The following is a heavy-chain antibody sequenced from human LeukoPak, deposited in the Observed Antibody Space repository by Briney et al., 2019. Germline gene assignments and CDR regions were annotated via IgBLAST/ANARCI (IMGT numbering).Heavy chain of an antibody. V-gene: IGHV1-18*01. CDR3: ARDPSNTSGWKTWFDT. D-gene: IGHD6-19*01. J-gene: IGHJ5*02. Sequence: ASVKVSCKASGYPFNKFGISWVRQAPGQGLEWMGWISCYNGNTHYAQKLQGRVTLTIDTPTTTVYMELRSLRSDDTAVYYCARDPSNTSGWKTWFDTWGQGTPVTVSS. CDR2: ISCYNGNT. CDR1: GYPFNKFG.